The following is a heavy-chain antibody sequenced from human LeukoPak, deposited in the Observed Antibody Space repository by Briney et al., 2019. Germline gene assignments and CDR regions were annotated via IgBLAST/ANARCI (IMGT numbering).Heavy chain of an antibody. D-gene: IGHD1-26*01. CDR3: ARDRTSEEVGASDY. CDR1: GYTFTSYD. Sequence: ASVKVSCKASGYTFTSYDVNWVRQAPGQGLEWMGWMNPNVGNTGYAQKFQGRVTMTRNTSISTAYMELSSLRSDDTAVYYCARDRTSEEVGASDYWGQGTLVTVSS. V-gene: IGHV1-8*01. CDR2: MNPNVGNT. J-gene: IGHJ4*02.